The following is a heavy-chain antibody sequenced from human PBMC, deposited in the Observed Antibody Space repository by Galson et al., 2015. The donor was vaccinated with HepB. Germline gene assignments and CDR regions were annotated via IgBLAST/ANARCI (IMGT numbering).Heavy chain of an antibody. D-gene: IGHD2-2*01. J-gene: IGHJ3*01. V-gene: IGHV3-21*01. CDR3: AKDRPGYCSSTSCRPFDAFDL. Sequence: SLRLSCAASGFSFSFYIMNWVRQAPGKGLEWVSSISSNTKYIYYVDSVKGRFTISRDNAKNSLYLQMNSLRADDTAVYYCAKDRPGYCSSTSCRPFDAFDLWGQGTMVTVSS. CDR2: ISSNTKYI. CDR1: GFSFSFYI.